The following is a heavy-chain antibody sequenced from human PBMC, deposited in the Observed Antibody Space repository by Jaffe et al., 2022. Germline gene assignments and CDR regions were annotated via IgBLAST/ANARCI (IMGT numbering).Heavy chain of an antibody. Sequence: GPGLVNPSETLSLTCDVFDVFDSSITSLYYWGWIRQSPGTGLQWIGSDYHSGGTYYNPSLRSPVTISLDTSKRQFSLKLSAVTAADTAVYYCVRLTVTGNGGRGYIDVWGKGTTVTVSS. CDR3: VRLTVTGNGGRGYIDV. CDR2: DYHSGGT. J-gene: IGHJ6*03. V-gene: IGHV4-38-2*01. D-gene: IGHD6-19*01. CDR1: DSSITSLYY.